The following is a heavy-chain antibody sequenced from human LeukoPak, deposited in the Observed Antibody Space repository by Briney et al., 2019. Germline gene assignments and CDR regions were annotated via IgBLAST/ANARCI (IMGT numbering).Heavy chain of an antibody. J-gene: IGHJ4*02. D-gene: IGHD3-3*01. CDR3: ARGGFWSGYRYYFDY. CDR2: IWYDGSNK. V-gene: IGHV3-33*08. Sequence: GGSLRLSCAASGFTFSSYAMSWVRPAPGKELEWVAVIWYDGSNKYYADSVKGRFTISRDNSKNTLYLQMNSLRAEDTAVYYCARGGFWSGYRYYFDYWGQGTLVTVSS. CDR1: GFTFSSYA.